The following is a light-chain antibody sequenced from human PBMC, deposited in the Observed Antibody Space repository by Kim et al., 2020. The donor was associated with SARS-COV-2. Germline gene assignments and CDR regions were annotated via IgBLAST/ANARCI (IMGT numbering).Light chain of an antibody. CDR1: SLRSYY. V-gene: IGLV3-19*01. CDR2: GKN. Sequence: VALGQTVRITCQGDSLRSYYASWYQQKPGQAPVLVIYGKNDRPSGIPDRFSGPNSGNTASLTITGAQAEDEADYYCNSRDSSDNRVFGGGTQLTVL. CDR3: NSRDSSDNRV. J-gene: IGLJ3*02.